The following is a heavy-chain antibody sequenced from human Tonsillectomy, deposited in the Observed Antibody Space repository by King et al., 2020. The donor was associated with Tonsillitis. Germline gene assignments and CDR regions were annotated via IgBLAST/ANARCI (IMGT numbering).Heavy chain of an antibody. CDR1: GYSFTSYW. CDR2: IYPGDSDT. CDR3: ARGDFSGEMPTTAMGWYFDL. V-gene: IGHV5-51*01. J-gene: IGHJ2*01. Sequence: EVQLVQSGAEVKKPGESLKISCKGSGYSFTSYWIGWVRQMPGKGLEWMGIIYPGDSDTRYSPSFQGQVTISADKSISTAYLQWSSLKASDTAMYYCARGDFSGEMPTTAMGWYFDLWGRGTLVTVSS. D-gene: IGHD5-24*01.